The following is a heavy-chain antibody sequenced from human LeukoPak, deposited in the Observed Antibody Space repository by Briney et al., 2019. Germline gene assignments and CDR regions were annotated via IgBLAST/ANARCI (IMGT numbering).Heavy chain of an antibody. CDR3: ARRLTQYDCFDP. CDR1: GDSVSSNSVT. D-gene: IGHD2-2*01. J-gene: IGHJ5*02. CDR2: TYYRSTWYN. V-gene: IGHV6-1*01. Sequence: SQTLSLTCAISGDSVSSNSVTWSWIRQSPSRGLEWLGRTYYRSTWYNDYAISVRGRITVNPDTSKNQFSLHLNSVTPEDTAVYYCARRLTQYDCFDPWGQGILVTVSS.